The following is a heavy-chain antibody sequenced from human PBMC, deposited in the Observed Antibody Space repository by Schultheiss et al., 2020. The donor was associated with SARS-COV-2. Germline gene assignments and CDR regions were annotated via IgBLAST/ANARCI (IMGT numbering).Heavy chain of an antibody. V-gene: IGHV4-31*03. Sequence: SETLSLTCTVSGDSISSGAYYWSWIRQHPGKGLEWIGYIYYSGSTYYNPSLKSRVTISVDTSKNQFSLKLSSVTAADTAVYYCARAPHFDWYYYFDYWGQGTLVTVSS. CDR1: GDSISSGAYY. CDR3: ARAPHFDWYYYFDY. D-gene: IGHD3-9*01. CDR2: IYYSGST. J-gene: IGHJ4*02.